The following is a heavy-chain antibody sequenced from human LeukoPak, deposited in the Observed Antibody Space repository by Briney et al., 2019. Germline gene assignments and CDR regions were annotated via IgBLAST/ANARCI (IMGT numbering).Heavy chain of an antibody. J-gene: IGHJ4*02. CDR2: IKSKTDGGTT. D-gene: IGHD3-16*02. CDR3: TTDHHHITFGGVIVGPIEDY. V-gene: IGHV3-15*01. CDR1: GFTFSNAW. Sequence: GGSLRLSCAASGFTFSNAWMSWVRQAPGKGLEWVGRIKSKTDGGTTDYAAPVKGRFTISRDDSKNTLYLQMNSLKTEDTAVYYCTTDHHHITFGGVIVGPIEDYWGQGTLVTVSS.